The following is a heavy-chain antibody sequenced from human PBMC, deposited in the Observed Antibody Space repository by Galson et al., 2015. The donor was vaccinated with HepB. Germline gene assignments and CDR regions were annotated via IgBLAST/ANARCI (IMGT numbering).Heavy chain of an antibody. J-gene: IGHJ2*01. CDR2: INHSGST. CDR3: ARDERWYFDL. V-gene: IGHV4-34*01. Sequence: ETLSLTCAVYGGSFSGYYWSWIRQPPGKGLEWIGEINHSGSTNYNPSLKSRVTISVDTSKNQFSLKLSSVTAADTAVYYCARDERWYFDLWGRGTLVTVSS. CDR1: GGSFSGYY.